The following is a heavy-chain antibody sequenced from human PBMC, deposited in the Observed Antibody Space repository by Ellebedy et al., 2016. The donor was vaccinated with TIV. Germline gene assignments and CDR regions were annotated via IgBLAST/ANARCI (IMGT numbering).Heavy chain of an antibody. Sequence: PGGSLRLSCAASGFSFRSYWMSWVRQAPGKGLEWVANIYQDGSDQYYVDSVKGRFTISSDNANKLLFLQMNSLRVEDTAVYYCARRGSYGDYAVQVNSWFDRWGQGALVTVSS. D-gene: IGHD4-17*01. V-gene: IGHV3-7*01. J-gene: IGHJ5*02. CDR3: ARRGSYGDYAVQVNSWFDR. CDR2: IYQDGSDQ. CDR1: GFSFRSYW.